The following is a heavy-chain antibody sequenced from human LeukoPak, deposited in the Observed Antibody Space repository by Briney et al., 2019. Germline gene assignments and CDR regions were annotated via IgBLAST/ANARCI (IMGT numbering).Heavy chain of an antibody. D-gene: IGHD3-10*01. V-gene: IGHV1-8*01. CDR2: MNPNSGNT. CDR1: GYTFTSYD. Sequence: ASVKVSCKASGYTFTSYDINWVRQATGQGLEWMGWMNPNSGNTGYAQKFQGGVTMTRNTSISTAYMELSSLRSEDTAVYYCARDLGELLNWFDPWGQGTLVTVSS. CDR3: ARDLGELLNWFDP. J-gene: IGHJ5*02.